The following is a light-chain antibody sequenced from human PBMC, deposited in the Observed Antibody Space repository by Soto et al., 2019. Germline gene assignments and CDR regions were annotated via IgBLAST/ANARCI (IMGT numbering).Light chain of an antibody. J-gene: IGKJ4*01. CDR3: VQGLQSPVS. V-gene: IGKV2-28*01. CDR2: LGS. Sequence: DTVMTQSPLSLSVTPGEPASISCRSSQSLLHSNGYNYLDWYVQKPGQSPQLLIYLGSNLASGVPERFSGSELGTDFTLKMSRVEAEDVGVYYCVQGLQSPVSFGGGTKVEIK. CDR1: QSLLHSNGYNY.